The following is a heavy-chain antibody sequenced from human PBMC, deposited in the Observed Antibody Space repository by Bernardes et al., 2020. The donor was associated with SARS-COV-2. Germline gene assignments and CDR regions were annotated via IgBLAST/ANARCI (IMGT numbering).Heavy chain of an antibody. V-gene: IGHV3-48*03. CDR3: ARGTGRRARGYFDS. J-gene: IGHJ4*02. CDR2: VTNTGGSR. D-gene: IGHD6-6*01. Sequence: GSLRLSCAASGFDFSVHEMNWVRQAPGKGLEWVSYVTNTGGSRDYADSVRGRFGVSRDNAQNSVYLQMNRLSVEDTAIYYCARGTGRRARGYFDSWGQGTLVIVSS. CDR1: GFDFSVHE.